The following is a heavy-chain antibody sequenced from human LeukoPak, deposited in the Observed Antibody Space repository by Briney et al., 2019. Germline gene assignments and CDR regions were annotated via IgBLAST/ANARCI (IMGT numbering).Heavy chain of an antibody. J-gene: IGHJ4*02. Sequence: GGSLRLSCVASGFTFSSYSMNWVRQAPGKGLEWVSYISSSSSTIYYADSVKGRFTISRDNAKNSLYLQMNSLRAEDTAVYYCARDVYDILSGYYRGFDYWGQGTLVTVSS. D-gene: IGHD3-9*01. CDR2: ISSSSSTI. V-gene: IGHV3-48*04. CDR1: GFTFSSYS. CDR3: ARDVYDILSGYYRGFDY.